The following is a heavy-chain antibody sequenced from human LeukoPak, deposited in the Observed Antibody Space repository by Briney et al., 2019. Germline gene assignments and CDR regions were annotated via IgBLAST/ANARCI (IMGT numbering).Heavy chain of an antibody. V-gene: IGHV3-23*01. D-gene: IGHD3-3*01. CDR2: ISGSGGST. J-gene: IGHJ4*02. CDR1: GSTFSSYA. Sequence: GASLRLSCAASGSTFSSYAMSWVRQAPGKGLEWVSAISGSGGSTYYADSVKGRFTISRDNSKNTLYLQMNSLRAEDTAVYYCAKDQRFLEWLAGYYFDYWGQGTLVTVSS. CDR3: AKDQRFLEWLAGYYFDY.